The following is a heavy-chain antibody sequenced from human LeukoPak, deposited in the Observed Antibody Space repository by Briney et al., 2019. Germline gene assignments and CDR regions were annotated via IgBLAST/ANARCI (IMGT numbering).Heavy chain of an antibody. J-gene: IGHJ4*02. D-gene: IGHD6-19*01. V-gene: IGHV3-33*06. CDR3: AKGSFKSVAVAGTFDY. CDR2: IWYDGSNK. CDR1: GFTFSSYG. Sequence: GGSLRLSCAASGFTFSSYGMHWVRQAPGKGLEWVAVIWYDGSNKYYADSVKGRFTISRDNSKNTLYLQMNSLRAEDTAVYYCAKGSFKSVAVAGTFDYWGQGTLVTVSS.